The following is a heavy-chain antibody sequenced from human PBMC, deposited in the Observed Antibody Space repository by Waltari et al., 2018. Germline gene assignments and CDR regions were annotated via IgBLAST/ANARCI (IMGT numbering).Heavy chain of an antibody. D-gene: IGHD3-10*01. CDR1: GESLNSYY. CDR3: ARGSGSFAFDV. J-gene: IGHJ3*01. CDR2: IYLRGRI. Sequence: QVQLEESGPGLVRPSETLSLTCTVSGVSGESLNSYYWKWIRQPAGKGLEWIGRIYLRGRIDQNPTLNSRATLTADKSKKQFSLQLKSVTAADTGVYYCARGSGSFAFDVWGHGTLVAVSS. V-gene: IGHV4-4*07.